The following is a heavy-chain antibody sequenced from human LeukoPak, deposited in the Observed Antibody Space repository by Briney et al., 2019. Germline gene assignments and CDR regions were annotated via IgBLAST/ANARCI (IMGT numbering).Heavy chain of an antibody. V-gene: IGHV3-48*01. CDR1: EFTFSSYS. Sequence: GGTLRLSCAASEFTFSSYSMTWVRQAPGKGLEWVSYISSSNNTIYYADSVKGRFTISRDNAKSSLYLQMNSLRAEDTAVYYCARVPYNWNYRNDYWGQGTLVTVSS. CDR3: ARVPYNWNYRNDY. CDR2: ISSSNNTI. J-gene: IGHJ4*02. D-gene: IGHD1-7*01.